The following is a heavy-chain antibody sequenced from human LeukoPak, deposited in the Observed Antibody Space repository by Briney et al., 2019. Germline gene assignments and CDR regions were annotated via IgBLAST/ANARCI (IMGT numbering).Heavy chain of an antibody. CDR3: AKDALLYNSGYD. J-gene: IGHJ4*02. CDR1: GFTFSSYG. Sequence: KPGRSLRLSCAASGFTFSSYGMHWVRQAPGKGLEWVAVISYDGSNKYYADSVKGRFTISRDNSKNTLYLQMNSLRAEDTAVYYCAKDALLYNSGYDWGQGTLVTVSS. V-gene: IGHV3-30*18. CDR2: ISYDGSNK. D-gene: IGHD6-19*01.